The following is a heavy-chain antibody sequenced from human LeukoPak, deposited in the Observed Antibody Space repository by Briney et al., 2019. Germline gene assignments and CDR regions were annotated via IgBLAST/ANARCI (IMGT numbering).Heavy chain of an antibody. CDR2: ISSDGSGK. Sequence: GGSLRLSCTASGFTLSTYVMQWVRQAPGKGLGWVALISSDGSGKYYEDPVRGRFTVSKENPKNTLYLQMNSRGPEDRAVYYCAKDSRSWKYYFVHWGEGTRVTVS. D-gene: IGHD1-1*01. CDR1: GFTLSTYV. J-gene: IGHJ4*02. V-gene: IGHV3-30*18. CDR3: AKDSRSWKYYFVH.